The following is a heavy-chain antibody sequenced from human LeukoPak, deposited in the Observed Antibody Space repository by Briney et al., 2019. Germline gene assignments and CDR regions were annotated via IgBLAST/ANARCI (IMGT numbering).Heavy chain of an antibody. CDR1: GYTFTSYY. J-gene: IGHJ4*02. CDR2: INPNSGDT. Sequence: ASVKVSCKASGYTFTSYYIHWVRQAPGQGFEWMGWINPNSGDTNYAQKFQGRVTMTRDTSISTVYMEVNRLRFDDTAVYYCARDDSSGWNWGQGTLVTVSS. D-gene: IGHD6-19*01. CDR3: ARDDSSGWN. V-gene: IGHV1-2*02.